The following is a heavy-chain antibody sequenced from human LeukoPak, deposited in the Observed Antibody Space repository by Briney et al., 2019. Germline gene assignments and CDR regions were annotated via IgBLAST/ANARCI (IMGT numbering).Heavy chain of an antibody. D-gene: IGHD3-22*01. J-gene: IGHJ4*02. V-gene: IGHV3-74*01. Sequence: GGSLRLSCAASGFTVSSNYMSWVRQAPGKGLEWVSRLSTDGSSTSYADSVKGRFTISRDNAKNTLYLQMNSLRAEDTAVYYCARDEDDSSGYKRFAYWGQGTLVTVSS. CDR1: GFTVSSNY. CDR2: LSTDGSST. CDR3: ARDEDDSSGYKRFAY.